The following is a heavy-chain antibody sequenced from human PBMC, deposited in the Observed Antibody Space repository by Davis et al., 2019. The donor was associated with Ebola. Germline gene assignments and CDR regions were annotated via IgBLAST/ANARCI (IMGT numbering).Heavy chain of an antibody. CDR2: INQDGSQR. CDR3: ARDPARGAFDI. V-gene: IGHV3-7*01. J-gene: IGHJ3*02. Sequence: PGGSLRLSCVASGFSFSNYWMTWVRQAPGKGLECVANINQDGSQRYCVDSVKGRFTISRDNAKKSLYLQMNSLRADDTAIYYCARDPARGAFDIWGHGTMVNVSS. CDR1: GFSFSNYW.